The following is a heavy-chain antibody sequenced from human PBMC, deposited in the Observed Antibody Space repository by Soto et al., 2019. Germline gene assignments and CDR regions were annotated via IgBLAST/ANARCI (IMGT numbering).Heavy chain of an antibody. J-gene: IGHJ4*01. D-gene: IGHD3-22*01. CDR1: GFTFNLYG. V-gene: IGHV3-30*03. CDR2: IAKDGSDI. Sequence: PGGSLRLSCAASGFTFNLYGMHWVRQAPGKGLEWVAAIAKDGSDIHYIDSVRGRFTISRDNSENTLYLQMDSLRGDDSAVYYCARAAAFDRSGYYYYFGYWGHGTQVTVSS. CDR3: ARAAAFDRSGYYYYFGY.